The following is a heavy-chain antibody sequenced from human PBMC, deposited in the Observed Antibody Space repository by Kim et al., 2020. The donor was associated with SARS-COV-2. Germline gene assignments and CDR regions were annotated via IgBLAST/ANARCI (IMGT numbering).Heavy chain of an antibody. D-gene: IGHD3-10*01. CDR2: SYI. CDR3: ASRYGSGP. V-gene: IGHV3-21*01. J-gene: IGHJ5*02. Sequence: SYIYYADSLKGRFTISRDNAKNSLYLQMNSLRAEDTAVYYCASRYGSGPWGQGTLVTVSS.